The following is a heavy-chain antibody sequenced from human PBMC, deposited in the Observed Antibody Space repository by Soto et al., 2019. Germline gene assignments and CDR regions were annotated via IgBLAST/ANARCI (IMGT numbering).Heavy chain of an antibody. Sequence: GGSLRLSCAASGFTFSRYRMNWVRQAPGRGLEWVSYISSSSSTIDYADSVKGRFTISRDNAKNSLYLQMNSLRAEDTAVYYCVRDQYCGGGNCYRGWFDPWGQGTLVTVSS. CDR2: ISSSSSTI. CDR1: GFTFSRYR. D-gene: IGHD2-15*01. CDR3: VRDQYCGGGNCYRGWFDP. J-gene: IGHJ5*02. V-gene: IGHV3-48*01.